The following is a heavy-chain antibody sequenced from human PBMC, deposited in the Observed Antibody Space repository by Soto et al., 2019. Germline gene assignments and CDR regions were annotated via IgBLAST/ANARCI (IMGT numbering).Heavy chain of an antibody. D-gene: IGHD2-2*03. CDR1: GGSISSSSYY. J-gene: IGHJ5*02. V-gene: IGHV4-39*01. Sequence: PSETLSLTCTVSGGSISSSSYYWGWIRQPPGKGLEWIGSIYYSGSTYYNPSLKSRVTISVDTSKNQFSLRLSSVTAADTAVYYCARHVDSVVVPAPGWFDPWGQGTLVTVSS. CDR3: ARHVDSVVVPAPGWFDP. CDR2: IYYSGST.